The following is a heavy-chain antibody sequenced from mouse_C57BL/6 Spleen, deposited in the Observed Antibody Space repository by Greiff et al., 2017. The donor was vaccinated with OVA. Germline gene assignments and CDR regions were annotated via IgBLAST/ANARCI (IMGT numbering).Heavy chain of an antibody. Sequence: VQLQESGAELARPGASVKLSCKASGYTFTSYGISWVKQRTGQGLEWIGEIYPRSGNTYYNEKFKGKATLTADKSSSTAYMELRSLTSEDSAVYFCAYDYDGGYDVDYWGQGTTLTVSS. J-gene: IGHJ2*01. CDR1: GYTFTSYG. CDR3: AYDYDGGYDVDY. CDR2: IYPRSGNT. D-gene: IGHD2-4*01. V-gene: IGHV1-81*01.